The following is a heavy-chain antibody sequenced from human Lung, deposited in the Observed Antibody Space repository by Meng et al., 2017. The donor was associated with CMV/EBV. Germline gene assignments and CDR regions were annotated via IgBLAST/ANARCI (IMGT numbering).Heavy chain of an antibody. CDR1: GFTFSSYS. CDR3: ARDHRTSIAAAGTVDY. V-gene: IGHV3-21*01. J-gene: IGHJ4*02. Sequence: GESXKISXAASGFTFSSYSMNWVRQAPGKGLEWASSISSSSSYIYYADSVKGRFTISRDNAKNSLYLQMNSLRAEDTAVYYCARDHRTSIAAAGTVDYWGQGXLVTVSS. CDR2: ISSSSSYI. D-gene: IGHD6-13*01.